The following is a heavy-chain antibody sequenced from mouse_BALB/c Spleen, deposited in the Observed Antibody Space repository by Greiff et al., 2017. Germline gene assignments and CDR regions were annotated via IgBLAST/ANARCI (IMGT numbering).Heavy chain of an antibody. CDR2: ISSGSSTI. D-gene: IGHD2-4*01. J-gene: IGHJ3*01. V-gene: IGHV5-17*02. CDR1: GFTFSSFG. Sequence: EVQRVESGGGLVQPGGSRKLSCAASGFTFSSFGMHWVRQAPEKGLEWVAYISSGSSTIYYADTVKGRFTISRDNPKNTLFLQMTSLRSEDTAMYYCTRKGFDYPCAYWGQGTLVTVSA. CDR3: TRKGFDYPCAY.